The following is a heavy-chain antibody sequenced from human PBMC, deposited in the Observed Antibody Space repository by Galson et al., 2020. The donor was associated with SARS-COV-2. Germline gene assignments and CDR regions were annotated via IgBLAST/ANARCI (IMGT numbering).Heavy chain of an antibody. J-gene: IGHJ5*02. CDR2: INPSGGST. V-gene: IGHV1-46*01. Sequence: ASVKVSCKASGYTFTSYYMHWVRQAPGQGLEWMGIINPSGGSTSYAQKFQGRVTMTRDTSTSTVYMELSSLRSEDTAVYYCARVYYSNYEHGWFDPWGQGTLVTVSS. CDR1: GYTFTSYY. CDR3: ARVYYSNYEHGWFDP. D-gene: IGHD4-4*01.